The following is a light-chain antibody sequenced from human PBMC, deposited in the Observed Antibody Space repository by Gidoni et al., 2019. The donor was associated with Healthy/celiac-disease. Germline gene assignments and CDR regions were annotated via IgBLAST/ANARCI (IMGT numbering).Light chain of an antibody. Sequence: DIVMTQSPAPLAVSLGERATINCKSSQSVLYSSNNKNYLVWYQQQPGQPPKLLIYWASTRESGVPDRFSGSGSGTDFTLTISSLQAEDVAVYYCQQYYSTPYTFGQGTKLEIK. J-gene: IGKJ2*01. CDR3: QQYYSTPYT. V-gene: IGKV4-1*01. CDR2: WAS. CDR1: QSVLYSSNNKNY.